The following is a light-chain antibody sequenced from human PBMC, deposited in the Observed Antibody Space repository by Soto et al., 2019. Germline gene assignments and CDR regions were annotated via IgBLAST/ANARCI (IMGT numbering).Light chain of an antibody. CDR3: QPYINWPLP. CDR1: QGIVDT. Sequence: EVVMTQSPATLSVSPGEGLTLSFRASQGIVDTFAWYQHKPAQTPSILIYYTSTRATGVPARFSGSRSVPEFLLTIKSLLSADFAIYYCQPYINWPLPVGGGTKVENK. CDR2: YTS. J-gene: IGKJ4*02. V-gene: IGKV3-15*01.